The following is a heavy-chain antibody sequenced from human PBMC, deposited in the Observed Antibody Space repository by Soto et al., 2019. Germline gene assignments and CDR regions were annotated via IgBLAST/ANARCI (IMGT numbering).Heavy chain of an antibody. CDR3: ARDISSSTYYYYGMDV. CDR1: GGSVSSGRYY. V-gene: IGHV4-61*01. Sequence: QVQLQESGPGLVKPSETLSLTCTVSGGSVSSGRYYWSWIRQPPGKGLEWNGYIYYSGSTNYNPSLKSRVTISVDTSKNQFSLKLSSVTAADTAVYYCARDISSSTYYYYGMDVWGQGTTVTVSS. D-gene: IGHD6-13*01. CDR2: IYYSGST. J-gene: IGHJ6*02.